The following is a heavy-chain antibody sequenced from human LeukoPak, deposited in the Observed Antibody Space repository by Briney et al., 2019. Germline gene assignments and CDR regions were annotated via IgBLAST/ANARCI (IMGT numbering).Heavy chain of an antibody. CDR1: GYTFTSYG. CDR3: ARAVEVAGTSWFDP. D-gene: IGHD6-19*01. V-gene: IGHV1-18*01. CDR2: ISAYNGNT. Sequence: ASVKVSCKASGYTFTSYGISWVRQAPGQGLEWMGWISAYNGNTNYAQKLQGRVTMTTDTSTSTAYMELRSLRSDDTAVYYCARAVEVAGTSWFDPWGQGTLVTVSS. J-gene: IGHJ5*02.